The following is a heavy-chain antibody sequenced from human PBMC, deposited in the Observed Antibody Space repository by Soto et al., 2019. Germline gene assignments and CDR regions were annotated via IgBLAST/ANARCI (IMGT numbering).Heavy chain of an antibody. D-gene: IGHD2-15*01. CDR3: AKAGGVGYCSGGSCYDY. CDR1: GFTFSSYA. CDR2: ISGSGGST. Sequence: LRLSCAASGFTFSSYAMSWVRQAPGKGLEWVSAISGSGGSTYYADSVKGRFTISRDNSKNTLYLQMNSLRAEDTAVYYCAKAGGVGYCSGGSCYDYWGQGTLVTVSS. V-gene: IGHV3-23*01. J-gene: IGHJ4*02.